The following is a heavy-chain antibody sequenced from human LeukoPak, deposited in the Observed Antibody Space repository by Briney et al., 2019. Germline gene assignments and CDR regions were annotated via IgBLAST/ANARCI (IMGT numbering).Heavy chain of an antibody. CDR2: IYYSGST. J-gene: IGHJ4*02. D-gene: IGHD2-2*01. CDR3: ARGLGLVVPAALGFDY. V-gene: IGHV4-59*01. Sequence: PSETLSLTCTVSGGSISSYYWSWIRQPPGKGLEWIGYIYYSGSTNYNPSLKSRVTISVDTSKNQFSLKLSSVTAADTAVYYCARGLGLVVPAALGFDYWGQGTLVTVSS. CDR1: GGSISSYY.